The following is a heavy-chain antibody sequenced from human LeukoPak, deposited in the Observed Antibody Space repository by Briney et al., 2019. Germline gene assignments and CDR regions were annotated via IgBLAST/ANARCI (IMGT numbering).Heavy chain of an antibody. CDR1: GFTFSDFC. CDR3: AKTGGSYRDFDY. V-gene: IGHV3-11*01. J-gene: IGHJ4*02. D-gene: IGHD1-26*01. CDR2: ISNGGSNI. Sequence: GGSLRLSCAASGFTFSDFCMSWIRQAPGKGLEWVSYISNGGSNIYYAHSVKGRFTISRDNAKNSLYLQMNSLRAEATAVYYCAKTGGSYRDFDYWGQGTLVTVSS.